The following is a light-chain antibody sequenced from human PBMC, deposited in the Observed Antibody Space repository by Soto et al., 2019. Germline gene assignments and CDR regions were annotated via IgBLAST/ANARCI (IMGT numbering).Light chain of an antibody. J-gene: IGLJ2*01. V-gene: IGLV1-44*01. Sequence: QSVLTQPPSASGTPGQRVTISCSGSSSNIGSNTVTWYQQLPGTAPKLLIYNDNQRPSGVPDRFSGSKSGTSASLAISGLQSEDEAHYYCAAWDDSLNGHVVFGGGTQLTVL. CDR3: AAWDDSLNGHVV. CDR2: NDN. CDR1: SSNIGSNT.